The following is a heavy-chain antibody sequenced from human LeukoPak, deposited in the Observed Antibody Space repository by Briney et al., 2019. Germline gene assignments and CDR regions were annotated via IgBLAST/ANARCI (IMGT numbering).Heavy chain of an antibody. CDR1: GVSISSSSYY. D-gene: IGHD6-19*01. J-gene: IGHJ4*02. CDR2: IYYSGST. Sequence: SETLSLTCTVSGVSISSSSYYWGWIRQPPGQGLEWIGSIYYSGSTYYNPSLKSRVTISVDTSKNQFSLKLSSVTAADTAVYYCARRGIAVAEIDYWGQGTLVTVSS. V-gene: IGHV4-39*01. CDR3: ARRGIAVAEIDY.